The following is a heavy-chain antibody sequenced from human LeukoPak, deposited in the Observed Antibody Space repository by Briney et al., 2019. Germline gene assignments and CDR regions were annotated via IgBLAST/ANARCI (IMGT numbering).Heavy chain of an antibody. CDR2: INHSGSN. Sequence: AAETPSLTCAVYVGSFSDSYWSWIRQSPGKGLEWIGEINHSGSNNYNPSLKSRVTISVDTSKTQFSLKLSSVTAAETAVYYCARVYSGSYGYWGQGTLVTVSS. J-gene: IGHJ4*02. CDR3: ARVYSGSYGY. D-gene: IGHD1-26*01. CDR1: VGSFSDSY. V-gene: IGHV4-34*01.